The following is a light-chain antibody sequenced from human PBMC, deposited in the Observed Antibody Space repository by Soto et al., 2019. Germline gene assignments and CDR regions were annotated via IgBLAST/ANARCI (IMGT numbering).Light chain of an antibody. V-gene: IGKV1-9*01. CDR3: QQLNSYPWT. J-gene: IGKJ1*01. CDR1: QGISTY. Sequence: DIQLTQSPASLSASVGDRVTITCRASQGISTYLAWYQQKPGKVHKLLIYAASTLQSGVPSRFSGSGSGTDFTLTISSLQPEDFATYSCQQLNSYPWTFGQGTKVDIK. CDR2: AAS.